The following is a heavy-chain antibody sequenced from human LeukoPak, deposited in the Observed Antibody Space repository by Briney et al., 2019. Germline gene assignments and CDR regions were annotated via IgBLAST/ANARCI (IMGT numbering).Heavy chain of an antibody. CDR3: AREGYCSGGSCYPSLYEG. CDR2: IYYSGST. J-gene: IGHJ4*02. Sequence: PSETLSLTCTVSGGSISSSSYYWGWIRQPPGKGLEWIGSIYYSGSTYYNPSLKSRVTISVDTSKNQFSLKLSSVTAADTAVYYCAREGYCSGGSCYPSLYEGWGQGTLVTVSS. V-gene: IGHV4-39*07. CDR1: GGSISSSSYY. D-gene: IGHD2-15*01.